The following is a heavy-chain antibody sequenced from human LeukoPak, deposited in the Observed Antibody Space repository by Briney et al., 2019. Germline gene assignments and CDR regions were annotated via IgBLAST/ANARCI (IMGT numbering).Heavy chain of an antibody. D-gene: IGHD6-13*01. V-gene: IGHV1-2*02. CDR3: ASAAAWGY. CDR1: GYTFTGYY. CDR2: INPNSGGT. J-gene: IGHJ4*02. Sequence: ASVKVSCKASGYTFTGYYMHWVRQAPGQGLEWMGWINPNSGGTNYAQKFQGRVTMTEDTSTDTAYMELSSLRSEDTAVYYCASAAAWGYWGQGTLVTVSS.